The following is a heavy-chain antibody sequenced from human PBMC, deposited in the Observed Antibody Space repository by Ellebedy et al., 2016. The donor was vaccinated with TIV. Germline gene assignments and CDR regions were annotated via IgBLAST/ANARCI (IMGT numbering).Heavy chain of an antibody. D-gene: IGHD2-21*02. J-gene: IGHJ4*01. CDR1: GLIFSNVW. V-gene: IGHV3-74*01. CDR2: INGDGGFT. Sequence: PGGSLRLSCAVSGLIFSNVWVSWVRQAPGKGLVWLSRINGDGGFTSHADFVKGRFTISRDNAKNTLYLQMNSLKAEDTAMYYCSTLSDTGYWGHGTLVTVSS. CDR3: STLSDTGY.